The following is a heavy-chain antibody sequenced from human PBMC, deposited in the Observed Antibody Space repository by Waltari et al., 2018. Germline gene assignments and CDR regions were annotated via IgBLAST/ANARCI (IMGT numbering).Heavy chain of an antibody. V-gene: IGHV3-9*01. D-gene: IGHD3-22*01. J-gene: IGHJ3*02. CDR1: GFTFDDFA. Sequence: EVQLVESGGGLVQPGRSLRLSCAAPGFTFDDFAMHWVRQAPGKGLEWVSGINWNSGSIGYGDSVKGRFTISRDNARNSLYLQMNRLTTEDTAVYYCAKKNDEVFDRNGLVYDAFDMWGQGTMVTVSS. CDR3: AKKNDEVFDRNGLVYDAFDM. CDR2: INWNSGSI.